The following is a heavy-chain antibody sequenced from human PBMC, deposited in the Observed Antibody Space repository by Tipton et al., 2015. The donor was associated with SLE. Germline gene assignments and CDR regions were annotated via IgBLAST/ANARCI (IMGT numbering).Heavy chain of an antibody. CDR2: IYYSGSYYSGST. Sequence: TLSLTCTVSGGSISGYYWTWIRQPPGKGLEWIGHIYYSGSYYSGSTNYNPSLKSRVTISEDTSKDQFSLKLSSVTAADTAVYYCARLFGVVPGYYYMDVWGKGTTVTVSS. V-gene: IGHV4-59*08. CDR3: ARLFGVVPGYYYMDV. J-gene: IGHJ6*03. D-gene: IGHD3-3*01. CDR1: GGSISGYY.